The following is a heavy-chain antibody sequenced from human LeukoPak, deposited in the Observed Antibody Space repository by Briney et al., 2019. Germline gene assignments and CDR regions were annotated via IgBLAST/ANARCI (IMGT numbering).Heavy chain of an antibody. D-gene: IGHD6-13*01. CDR3: ASQQLVRSNWFDP. V-gene: IGHV4-34*01. Sequence: SETLSLTCAVYGGSFSGYYWSWIRQPPGKGLEWIGEINHSGSTNYNPSLKSRVTISVDTSENQFSLKLSSVTAADTAVYYRASQQLVRSNWFDPWGQGTLVTVSS. CDR2: INHSGST. CDR1: GGSFSGYY. J-gene: IGHJ5*02.